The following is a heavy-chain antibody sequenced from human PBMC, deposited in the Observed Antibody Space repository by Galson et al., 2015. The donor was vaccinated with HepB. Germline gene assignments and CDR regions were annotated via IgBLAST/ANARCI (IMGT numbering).Heavy chain of an antibody. V-gene: IGHV3-21*01. CDR2: ISSSSSYI. D-gene: IGHD3-10*01. Sequence: SLRLSCAASGFTFSSYSMNWVRQAPGKGLEWVSSISSSSSYIYYADSVKGRFTISRDNAKNILYLQMNSLRAEDTAVYYCARGGPFGFDYWGQGTLVTVSS. CDR1: GFTFSSYS. CDR3: ARGGPFGFDY. J-gene: IGHJ4*02.